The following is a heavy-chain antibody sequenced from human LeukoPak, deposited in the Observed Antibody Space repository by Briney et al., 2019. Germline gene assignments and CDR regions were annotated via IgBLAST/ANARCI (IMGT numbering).Heavy chain of an antibody. J-gene: IGHJ4*02. CDR3: ARALNPLPGTYYFDY. CDR1: GYTFTSYG. V-gene: IGHV1-18*01. CDR2: ISAYNGNT. D-gene: IGHD2-15*01. Sequence: GASVKVSCKASGYTFTSYGISWVRQAPGQGLEWMGWISAYNGNTNYAQKLQGRVTMTTDTSTSTAYMELRSLRSDDTAVYYCARALNPLPGTYYFDYWGQGTLVTVSS.